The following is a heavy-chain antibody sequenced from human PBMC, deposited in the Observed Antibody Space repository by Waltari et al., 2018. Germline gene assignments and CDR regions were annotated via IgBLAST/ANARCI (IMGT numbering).Heavy chain of an antibody. J-gene: IGHJ5*02. CDR2: INHSGST. Sequence: QVQLQQWGAGLLKPSETLSLTCAVYGGSFSGYYWSWIRQPPGTGLEWIGEINHSGSTNYNPSLKSRVTISVDTSKNQFSLKLSSVTAADTAVYYCARRAPDIVLMVYAILGWFDPWGQGTLVTVSS. CDR3: ARRAPDIVLMVYAILGWFDP. CDR1: GGSFSGYY. D-gene: IGHD2-8*01. V-gene: IGHV4-34*01.